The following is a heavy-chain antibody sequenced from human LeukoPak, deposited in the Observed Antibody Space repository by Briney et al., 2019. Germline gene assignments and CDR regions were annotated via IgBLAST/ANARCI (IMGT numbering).Heavy chain of an antibody. Sequence: ASVKVSCKASGYTFTGYYMHWVRQAPGQGLEWMGWINPNSGGTNYAQKFQGRVTMTRDTSISTAYMELSRLRSDDTAVYYCARENGSGSYADFDYWGQGTLVTVSS. D-gene: IGHD3-10*01. CDR2: INPNSGGT. CDR3: ARENGSGSYADFDY. J-gene: IGHJ4*02. CDR1: GYTFTGYY. V-gene: IGHV1-2*02.